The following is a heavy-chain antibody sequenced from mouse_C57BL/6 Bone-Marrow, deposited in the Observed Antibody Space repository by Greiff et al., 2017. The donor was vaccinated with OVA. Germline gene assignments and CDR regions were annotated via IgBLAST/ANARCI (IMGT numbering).Heavy chain of an antibody. CDR2: IDPEEGET. D-gene: IGHD1-1*01. J-gene: IGHJ2*01. V-gene: IGHV14-2*01. CDR1: GFNIKDYY. Sequence: EVQLQQSGAELVKPGASVKLTCTASGFNIKDYYLHWVKQRTEQGLEWIGRIDPEEGETKNAPKFQGQGTTTANTTSNTANRQLSSLTTEDTAVYYCARWGYCGSSPYFDYWGQGTTLTVSS. CDR3: ARWGYCGSSPYFDY.